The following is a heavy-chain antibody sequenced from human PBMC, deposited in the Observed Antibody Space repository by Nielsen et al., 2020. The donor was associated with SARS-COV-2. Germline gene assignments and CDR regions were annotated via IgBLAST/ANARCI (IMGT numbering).Heavy chain of an antibody. CDR1: GGSFSGYY. CDR3: ARGLGPSDY. V-gene: IGHV4-34*01. CDR2: INHSGST. D-gene: IGHD7-27*01. Sequence: ESLKISCAVYGGSFSGYYWSWIRQPPGKGLEWIGEINHSGSTNYNPSLKGRVTISVDTSKNQFSLKLSSVTAADTAVYYCARGLGPSDYWGQGTLVTVSS. J-gene: IGHJ4*02.